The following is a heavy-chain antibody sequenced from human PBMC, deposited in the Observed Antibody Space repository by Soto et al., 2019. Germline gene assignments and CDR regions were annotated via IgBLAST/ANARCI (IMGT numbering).Heavy chain of an antibody. D-gene: IGHD3-16*01. Sequence: SETLSLTCAVYGGSFSGYYWSWIRQPPGKGLEWIGEINHSGSTNYNPSLKSRVTISVDTSKNQFSLKLSSVTAADTAVYYCARVLGASNPSYYMDVWGKETTVTVSS. CDR1: GGSFSGYY. CDR3: ARVLGASNPSYYMDV. J-gene: IGHJ6*03. V-gene: IGHV4-34*01. CDR2: INHSGST.